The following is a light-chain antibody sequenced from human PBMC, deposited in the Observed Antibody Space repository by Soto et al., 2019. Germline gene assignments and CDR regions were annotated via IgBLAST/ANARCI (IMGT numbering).Light chain of an antibody. Sequence: DIRMTLSPSSLSASVGDRVTITCRASQSISSYLNWYQQKPGKAPKLLIYDASSLDSGVPSRFSGSGSGTEFTLTISSLQPDDFVTFYRQQYKSYPWTFGQGTKVDNK. V-gene: IGKV1-5*01. J-gene: IGKJ1*01. CDR2: DAS. CDR3: QQYKSYPWT. CDR1: QSISSY.